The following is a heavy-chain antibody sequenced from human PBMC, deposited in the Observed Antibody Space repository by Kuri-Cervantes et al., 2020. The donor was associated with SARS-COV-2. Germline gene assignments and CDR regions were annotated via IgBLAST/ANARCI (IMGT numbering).Heavy chain of an antibody. J-gene: IGHJ4*02. CDR1: GFTFSSYA. D-gene: IGHD1-26*01. V-gene: IGHV3-23*01. Sequence: GESLKISCAASGFTFSSYAMSWVRQAPGKGLEWVSAISGSGGSTYYADSVKGRFTISRDNSKNTLYLQMNSLRAEDTAVYYCAKGRLLREVYFDYWGQGTLVTVSS. CDR3: AKGRLLREVYFDY. CDR2: ISGSGGST.